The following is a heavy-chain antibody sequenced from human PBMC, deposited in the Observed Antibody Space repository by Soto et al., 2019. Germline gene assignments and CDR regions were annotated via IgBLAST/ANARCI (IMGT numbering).Heavy chain of an antibody. CDR3: ARRARPDFYYMDV. CDR2: ISSNGVGT. CDR1: GFTLSGYA. Sequence: GGSLRLSCAASGFTLSGYAMDWVRQAPGKGLECVSGISSNGVGTYYANSVQGRFTISRDNSKNTVYLQMGSLRPEDMAVYYCARRARPDFYYMDVWGKGTTVTVSS. V-gene: IGHV3-64*01. J-gene: IGHJ6*03. D-gene: IGHD6-6*01.